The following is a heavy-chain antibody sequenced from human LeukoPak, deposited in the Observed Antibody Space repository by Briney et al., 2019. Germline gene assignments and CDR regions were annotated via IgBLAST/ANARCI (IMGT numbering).Heavy chain of an antibody. Sequence: SETLSLTCTVSGSSISRYYWSWIRQPAGKGLDWIGRIYTSGSTNYNPSLKSRVTISVDTSKNQFSLKLSSVTAADTAVYYCARAREEVRGVIILDYWGQGTLVTVSS. D-gene: IGHD3-10*01. V-gene: IGHV4-4*07. CDR2: IYTSGST. CDR3: ARAREEVRGVIILDY. J-gene: IGHJ4*02. CDR1: GSSISRYY.